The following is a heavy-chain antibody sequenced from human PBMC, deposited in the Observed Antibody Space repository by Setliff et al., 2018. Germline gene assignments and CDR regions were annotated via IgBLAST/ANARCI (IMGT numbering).Heavy chain of an antibody. J-gene: IGHJ4*02. CDR3: ARQYLAGG. CDR1: TFTFSKYA. CDR2: INENDRKT. D-gene: IGHD3-10*01. V-gene: IGHV3-23*01. Sequence: AGGSLRLSCVASTFTFSKYAMTWVRQAPGRGLEWVSSINENDRKTHYAGSVQGRFTISRDDSKNTLFLQMNGLRAEDTAVYYCARQYLAGGWGQGTLVTVSS.